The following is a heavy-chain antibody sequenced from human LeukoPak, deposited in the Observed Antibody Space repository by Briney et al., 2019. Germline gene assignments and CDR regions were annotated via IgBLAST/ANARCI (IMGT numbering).Heavy chain of an antibody. J-gene: IGHJ4*02. CDR3: AKRGVVIRVILVGFHKEAYYFDS. CDR1: GITLSNYG. D-gene: IGHD3-22*01. V-gene: IGHV3-23*01. Sequence: PGGSLRLSCAVSGITLSNYGMAWVRQAPVKGLEWVASLSASGGGTSYADSVRGWFTISRDNAKNTLYLQMNSLRAEDTAVYFCAKRGVVIRVILVGFHKEAYYFDSWGQGVLVTVSS. CDR2: LSASGGGT.